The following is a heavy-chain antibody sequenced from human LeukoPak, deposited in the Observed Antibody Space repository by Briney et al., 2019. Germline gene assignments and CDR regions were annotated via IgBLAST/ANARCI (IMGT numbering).Heavy chain of an antibody. V-gene: IGHV3-30*02. J-gene: IGHJ4*02. CDR2: IRYDGSNK. CDR1: GFTFSSYG. D-gene: IGHD3-22*01. Sequence: GGSLRLSCAASGFTFSSYGMHWVRQAPGKGLEWVAFIRYDGSNKYYADSVKGRFTISRDNSKNTLYLQMNSLRAEDTAVYYCAKDNRFLLIVGDYWGQGTLVTVPS. CDR3: AKDNRFLLIVGDY.